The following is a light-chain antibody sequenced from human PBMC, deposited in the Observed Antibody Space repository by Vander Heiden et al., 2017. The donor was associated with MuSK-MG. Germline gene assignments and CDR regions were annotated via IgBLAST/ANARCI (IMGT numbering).Light chain of an antibody. V-gene: IGKV3-11*01. J-gene: IGKJ4*01. CDR2: NAS. Sequence: EIVLTQSPATLSLSPGERATLSCRASQSVSSYLAWYQQKPGQAPRLLIYNASNRATGIPGRFSGSGYGKDFSLTISSREPEDFAVYYCQQRSNWPPITFGGGTKVEIK. CDR1: QSVSSY. CDR3: QQRSNWPPIT.